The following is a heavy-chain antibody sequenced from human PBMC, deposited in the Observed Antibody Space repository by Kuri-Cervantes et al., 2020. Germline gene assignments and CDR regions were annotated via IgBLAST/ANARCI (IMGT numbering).Heavy chain of an antibody. CDR3: ASLEEGTGGQRGGDY. CDR1: GGPFSGYA. CDR2: IIPIFGTA. J-gene: IGHJ4*02. D-gene: IGHD6-25*01. Sequence: SVKVSCKASGGPFSGYAISWVRQAPGQGPGWMGVIIPIFGTANYEQKFQGRGTITADKSTSTAYMELSSLRSEDAAMYYCASLEEGTGGQRGGDYWGQGTLVTVSS. V-gene: IGHV1-69*06.